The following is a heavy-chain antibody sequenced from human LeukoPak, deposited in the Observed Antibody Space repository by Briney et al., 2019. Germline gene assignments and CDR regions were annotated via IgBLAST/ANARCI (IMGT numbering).Heavy chain of an antibody. D-gene: IGHD2-15*01. CDR1: GGSFSGYY. CDR2: INHSGST. Sequence: PSETLSLTCAVYGGSFSGYYWSWIRQPPGKGLEWIGEINHSGSTNYNPSLKSRVTISVDTSKNQFSLRLSSVTAADTAVYYCARDRRIVVVVAATLLRGNWFDPWGQGTLVTVSS. CDR3: ARDRRIVVVVAATLLRGNWFDP. J-gene: IGHJ5*02. V-gene: IGHV4-34*01.